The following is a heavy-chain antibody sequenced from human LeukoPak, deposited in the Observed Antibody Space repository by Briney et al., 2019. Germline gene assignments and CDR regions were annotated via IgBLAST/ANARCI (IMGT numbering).Heavy chain of an antibody. Sequence: GGSLRLSCAASGFTFDDYAMHWVRQAPGKGLEWLSLISWDGSNTYYADSVKGRFTIPRDNSKNSLYLQMNSLRPEDTALYYCAKDIEAAAGTYFDYWGQGTLVTVSS. J-gene: IGHJ4*02. D-gene: IGHD6-13*01. V-gene: IGHV3-43D*04. CDR3: AKDIEAAAGTYFDY. CDR1: GFTFDDYA. CDR2: ISWDGSNT.